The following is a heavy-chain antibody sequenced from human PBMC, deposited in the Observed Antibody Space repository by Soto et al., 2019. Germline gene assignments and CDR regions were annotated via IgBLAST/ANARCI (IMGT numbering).Heavy chain of an antibody. D-gene: IGHD1-1*01. J-gene: IGHJ6*03. V-gene: IGHV1-8*01. Sequence: ASVKVSCKASGYTFTSYDINWVRQATGQGLEWMGWMNPNSGNTGYAQKFQGRVTMTRNTSISTAYMELSSLRSEDTAVYYCARPPVQYYYYYIDVWGKGTTVTLSS. CDR1: GYTFTSYD. CDR3: ARPPVQYYYYYIDV. CDR2: MNPNSGNT.